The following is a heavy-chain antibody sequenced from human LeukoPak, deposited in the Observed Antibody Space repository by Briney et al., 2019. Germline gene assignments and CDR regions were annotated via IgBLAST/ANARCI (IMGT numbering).Heavy chain of an antibody. CDR2: ISYDGSNK. D-gene: IGHD3-3*01. V-gene: IGHV3-30*04. J-gene: IGHJ3*02. Sequence: GGSLRLSCAASGFTFSSYAMHWVRQAPGKGLEWVAVISYDGSNKYYADSVKGRFTISRDNSKNTLYLQMNSLRAEDTAVYYCARDRYDFWSGYRYPHDAFDIWGQGTMVTVSS. CDR1: GFTFSSYA. CDR3: ARDRYDFWSGYRYPHDAFDI.